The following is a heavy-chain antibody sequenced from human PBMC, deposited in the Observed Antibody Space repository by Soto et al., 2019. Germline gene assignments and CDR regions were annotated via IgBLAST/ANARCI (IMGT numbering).Heavy chain of an antibody. CDR3: PRHGATEPERRGTSFDY. V-gene: IGHV5-10-1*01. Sequence: PXESLKVSWQGSGDRFTSYWISWVLQMPGKGLEWMGRIDPSDSYTNYSPSFQGHVTISADKSISTAYLQWSSLKASDTAMYYCPRHGATEPERRGTSFDYCGQRTLVTVSS. D-gene: IGHD1-1*01. J-gene: IGHJ4*02. CDR2: IDPSDSYT. CDR1: GDRFTSYW.